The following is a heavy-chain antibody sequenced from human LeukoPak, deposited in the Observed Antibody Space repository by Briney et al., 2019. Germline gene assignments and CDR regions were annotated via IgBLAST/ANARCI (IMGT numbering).Heavy chain of an antibody. V-gene: IGHV3-33*07. D-gene: IGHD3-10*01. J-gene: IGHJ4*02. CDR3: ARAVIAFDY. CDR1: GFTFRSYG. CDR2: ICFDGSNK. Sequence: GGSLRLSCAASGFTFRSYGMYWVRQAPGKGLEWVAGICFDGSNKNYGDSVKDRFTISRDNSKNTLFLEMNSLRGEDTAVYYCARAVIAFDYWGQGTLVTVSS.